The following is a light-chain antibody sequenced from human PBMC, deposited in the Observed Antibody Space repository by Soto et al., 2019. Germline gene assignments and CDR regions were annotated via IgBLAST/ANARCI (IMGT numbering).Light chain of an antibody. Sequence: EIAMTQSPATLSVSPGERATLSCRASQSISTELAWYQQIPGQPPRLLIYSASTRATGVPAGFPGSGSGSEFTLTTIWLQSEDFAIYYCQQGHNWPLTFGQGTRLEI. CDR2: SAS. CDR3: QQGHNWPLT. CDR1: QSISTE. J-gene: IGKJ2*01. V-gene: IGKV3-15*01.